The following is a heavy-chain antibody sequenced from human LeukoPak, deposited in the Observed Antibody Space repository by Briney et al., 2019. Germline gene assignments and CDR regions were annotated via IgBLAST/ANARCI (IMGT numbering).Heavy chain of an antibody. CDR2: ISGSGGTT. D-gene: IGHD5-12*01. V-gene: IGHV3-23*01. CDR1: GFTFSSYA. J-gene: IGHJ4*02. CDR3: AKGAYDYIEMGYFDY. Sequence: PGGSLRLSCAASGFTFSSYAISWVRQAPGKGLEWVSGISGSGGTTNYADSVKGRFTISRDSSKNTLYPQMNSLRAEDMAVYYCAKGAYDYIEMGYFDYWGQGTLVTVSS.